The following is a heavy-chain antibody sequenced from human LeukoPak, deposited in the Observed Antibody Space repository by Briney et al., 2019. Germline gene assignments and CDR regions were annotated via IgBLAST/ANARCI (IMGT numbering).Heavy chain of an antibody. CDR2: ISAYNGNT. D-gene: IGHD2-2*01. V-gene: IGHV1-18*04. CDR3: ARAGQYCSSTSCQHRRYYYGMDV. Sequence: GASVKVSCKASGYTFTRYGISWVRQAPGQGLEWMGWISAYNGNTNYAQKLQGRVTMTTDTSTSTAYMELRSLRSDDTAVYYCARAGQYCSSTSCQHRRYYYGMDVWGKGTTVTVSS. CDR1: GYTFTRYG. J-gene: IGHJ6*04.